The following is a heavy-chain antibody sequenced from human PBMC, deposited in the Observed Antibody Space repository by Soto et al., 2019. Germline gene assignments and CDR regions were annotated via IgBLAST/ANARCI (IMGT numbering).Heavy chain of an antibody. V-gene: IGHV4-34*01. Sequence: SETLSLTCVVSGGSFSTYYYNWIRQSPGKGLEWIGEINHSGSNNYSPSPKSRVTMSLDTSKNQFSLKLTSVTAADTAVYYCARAGVTIFGVVVDYSGMDVWGQGTTVTVSS. CDR1: GGSFSTYY. CDR3: ARAGVTIFGVVVDYSGMDV. J-gene: IGHJ6*02. CDR2: INHSGSN. D-gene: IGHD3-3*01.